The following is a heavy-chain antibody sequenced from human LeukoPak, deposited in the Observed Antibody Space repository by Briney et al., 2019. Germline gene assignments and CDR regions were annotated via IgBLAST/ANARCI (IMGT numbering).Heavy chain of an antibody. J-gene: IGHJ4*02. D-gene: IGHD2-15*01. V-gene: IGHV3-23*01. CDR1: GFTFSIYA. CDR2: ISGSGGST. Sequence: GGSLRLSCAASGFTFSIYAMSWVRQAPGKGLEWVSAISGSGGSTYYADSVKGRFTISRDNSKNTLYLQMNSLRAEDTAVYYCAKDRSGGPGCGWDQGTLVTVSS. CDR3: AKDRSGGPGCG.